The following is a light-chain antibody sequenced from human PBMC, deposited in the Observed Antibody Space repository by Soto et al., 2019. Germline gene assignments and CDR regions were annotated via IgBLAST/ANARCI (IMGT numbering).Light chain of an antibody. CDR2: GAS. J-gene: IGKJ4*01. CDR3: QQYGSSPS. V-gene: IGKV3-20*01. Sequence: EIVLTQSPVTLSLYPGERATLSCRASQSIASHLAWYQQKPGQAPRLLIYGASSGATGIPDRFSGSGSGTDFTLTISRLEPEDFAVYYCQQYGSSPSFGGGTKVDIK. CDR1: QSIASH.